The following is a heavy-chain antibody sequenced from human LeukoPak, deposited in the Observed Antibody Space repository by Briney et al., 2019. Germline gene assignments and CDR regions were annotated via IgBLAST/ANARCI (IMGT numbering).Heavy chain of an antibody. CDR1: GFTFSNNY. CDR2: IYSGGST. D-gene: IGHD6-6*01. J-gene: IGHJ4*02. CDR3: ASLSLGHY. Sequence: GGSLRLSCAASGFTFSNNYMSWVRQAPGKGLEWVSVIYSGGSTYYADSVKGRFTISRDTSKNTLSLQMNSLRAEDTAVYYCASLSLGHYWGQGTLVTVSS. V-gene: IGHV3-53*01.